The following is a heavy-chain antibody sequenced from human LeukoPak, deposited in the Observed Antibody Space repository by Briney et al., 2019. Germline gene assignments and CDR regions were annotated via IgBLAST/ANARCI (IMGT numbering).Heavy chain of an antibody. V-gene: IGHV3-48*03. J-gene: IGHJ6*03. CDR2: ISSSGSTI. CDR1: GFTFSSYE. Sequence: GGSLRLSCAASGFTFSSYEMNWVRQAPGKGLEWVSYISSSGSTIYYADSVKGRFTISRDNAKNSLYLQMNSLRAEDTAVYYCAKVGTPELHYYYYMDVWGKGTTVTVSS. CDR3: AKVGTPELHYYYYMDV. D-gene: IGHD1-26*01.